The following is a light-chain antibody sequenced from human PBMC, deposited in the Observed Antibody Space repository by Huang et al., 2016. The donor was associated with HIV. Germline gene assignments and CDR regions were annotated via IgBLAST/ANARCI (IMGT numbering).Light chain of an antibody. Sequence: IVLTQSPATLSFFPGQRVTLSCRASQSIGDNLAWYQHKPGQSPKLLLYDASHRVTGIPDRFSGGGSGTDFTLTISSLEPEDFAVYYCQQRSDWLSFGGGTRV. V-gene: IGKV3-11*01. J-gene: IGKJ4*01. CDR1: QSIGDN. CDR2: DAS. CDR3: QQRSDWLS.